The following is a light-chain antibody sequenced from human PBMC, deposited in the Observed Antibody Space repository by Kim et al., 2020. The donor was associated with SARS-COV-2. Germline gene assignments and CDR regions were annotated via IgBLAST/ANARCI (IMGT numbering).Light chain of an antibody. Sequence: EIVLTQSPGTLSLSPGERATLSCRASQSVSSSYLAWYQQKPDQAPRLLIYRASSRATGIPDRFSGSGSGTDFTLTISRLEPEDFAVYYCQQYSNSRTFGQGTKV. CDR1: QSVSSSY. V-gene: IGKV3-20*01. CDR2: RAS. CDR3: QQYSNSRT. J-gene: IGKJ1*01.